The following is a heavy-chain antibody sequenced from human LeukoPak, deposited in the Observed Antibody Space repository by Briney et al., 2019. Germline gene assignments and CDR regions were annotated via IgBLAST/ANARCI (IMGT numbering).Heavy chain of an antibody. CDR3: ARVTEAVADAFDI. CDR1: GGSISNYY. J-gene: IGHJ3*02. V-gene: IGHV4-59*01. D-gene: IGHD6-19*01. Sequence: PSETLSLTCTVSGGSISNYYWSWIRQPPGKGLEWIGYIYYSGSTNYNPSLKSRVTISVDTSKNQFSLKLSSVTAADTAVYYCARVTEAVADAFDIWGQGTMVTVSS. CDR2: IYYSGST.